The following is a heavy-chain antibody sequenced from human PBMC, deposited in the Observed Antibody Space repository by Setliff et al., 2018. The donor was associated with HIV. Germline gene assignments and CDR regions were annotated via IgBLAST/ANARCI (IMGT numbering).Heavy chain of an antibody. CDR3: ARSTVGAGASFP. Sequence: SETLSLTCTVSGDSINTHYWSWIRQPPGKGLEWIGCISHSGNTNFNPSLNSRITISLDTSKNQFSLRLTSLTAADTAIYYCARSTVGAGASFPWGRGILVTVSS. CDR1: GDSINTHY. D-gene: IGHD1-26*01. CDR2: ISHSGNT. V-gene: IGHV4-59*11. J-gene: IGHJ5*02.